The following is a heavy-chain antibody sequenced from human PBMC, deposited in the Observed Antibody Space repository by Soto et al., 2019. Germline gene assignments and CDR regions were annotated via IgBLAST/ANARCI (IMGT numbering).Heavy chain of an antibody. D-gene: IGHD3-22*01. CDR3: ANCGRYYGSSGYGAFDI. J-gene: IGHJ3*02. V-gene: IGHV3-23*01. CDR2: ISGSGGST. CDR1: GFTFSSYA. Sequence: PGGSLRLSCAASGFTFSSYAMSWVRQAPGKGLEWVSAISGSGGSTYYADSVKGRFTISRDNSKNTLYLQMNSLRADDTAVYYCANCGRYYGSSGYGAFDIWGQGTMVTVSS.